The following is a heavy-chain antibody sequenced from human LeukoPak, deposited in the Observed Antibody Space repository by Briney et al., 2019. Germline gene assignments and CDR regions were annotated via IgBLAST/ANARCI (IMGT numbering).Heavy chain of an antibody. J-gene: IGHJ4*02. CDR2: IYYSGST. V-gene: IGHV4-31*03. D-gene: IGHD3-22*01. CDR1: GGSISSGGYY. CDR3: ARLVSAYYYGFDF. Sequence: TLSLSCTVPGGSISSGGYYWSWIRQHPGKDLEWIGYIYYSGSTYYNPSLNSRVNISVETSETQFSLHLSSVTAADTVVYYCARLVSAYYYGFDFWGQGILVTVSS.